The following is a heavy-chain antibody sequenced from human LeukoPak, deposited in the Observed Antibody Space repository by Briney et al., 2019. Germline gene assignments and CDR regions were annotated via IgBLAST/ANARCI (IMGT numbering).Heavy chain of an antibody. CDR1: GFTFSSYA. D-gene: IGHD2-8*01. CDR3: AEKGQLTPLYSYSDY. J-gene: IGHJ4*02. CDR2: ISGTGGST. Sequence: GGSLRLSCAASGFTFSSYAMSWVRQAPGKGLEWVSAISGTGGSTYFADSVKGRFTVSRDNSKNTLYLQMNSLRVEDTAVYYCAEKGQLTPLYSYSDYWGQGTLVTVSS. V-gene: IGHV3-23*01.